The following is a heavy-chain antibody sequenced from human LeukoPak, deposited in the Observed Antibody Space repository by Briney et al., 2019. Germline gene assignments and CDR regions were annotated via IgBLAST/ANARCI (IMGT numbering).Heavy chain of an antibody. V-gene: IGHV3-21*01. CDR1: GFTFSSYS. CDR3: ATLTGGYCSSTSCYTVDY. D-gene: IGHD2-2*02. J-gene: IGHJ4*02. Sequence: PGGSLRLSCAASGFTFSSYSMNWVRQAPGKGLEWVSSISSSSSYIYYADSVKGRFTIPRDNAKNSLYLQMNSLRAEDTAVYYCATLTGGYCSSTSCYTVDYWGQGTLVTVSS. CDR2: ISSSSSYI.